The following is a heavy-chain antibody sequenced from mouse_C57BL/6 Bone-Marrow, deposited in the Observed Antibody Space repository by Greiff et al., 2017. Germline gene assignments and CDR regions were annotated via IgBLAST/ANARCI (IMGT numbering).Heavy chain of an antibody. J-gene: IGHJ2*01. Sequence: EVKVEESGGGLVQPGGSMKLSCVASGFTFSNYWMNWVRQSPEKGLEWVAQIRLKSDNYATHYAESVKGRFTISRDDSKSSVYLQMNNLRAEDTGIYYCTGRGLLDYWGQGTTLTVSS. CDR1: GFTFSNYW. V-gene: IGHV6-3*01. CDR2: IRLKSDNYAT. CDR3: TGRGLLDY. D-gene: IGHD3-3*01.